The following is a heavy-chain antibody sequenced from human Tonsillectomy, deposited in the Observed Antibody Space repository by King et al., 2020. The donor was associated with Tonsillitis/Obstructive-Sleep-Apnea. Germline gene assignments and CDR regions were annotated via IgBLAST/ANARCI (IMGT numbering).Heavy chain of an antibody. CDR1: GHTFSDYS. J-gene: IGHJ6*03. CDR3: ARLGVSSGSESYMDV. V-gene: IGHV3-11*05. Sequence: VQLVESGGGLVQPGGSLRLSCAASGHTFSDYSMSWIRQAPGKGLEWVSYITLSGSYTNYADSVKGRFTISRDNAKTSLFLEMTSLRAEDTAVYYCARLGVSSGSESYMDVWGKGTTVTVSS. CDR2: ITLSGSYT. D-gene: IGHD3-22*01.